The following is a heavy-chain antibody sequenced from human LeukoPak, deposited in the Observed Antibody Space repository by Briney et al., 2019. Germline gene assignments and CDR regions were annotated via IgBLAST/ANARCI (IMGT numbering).Heavy chain of an antibody. D-gene: IGHD3-22*01. CDR1: GFTFGIYA. Sequence: GGSLRLSCAASGFTFGIYAMSWVRQAPGKGLEWVSVIYSGGSTYYADSVKGRFTISRDNSKNTLYLQMNSLRAEDTAVYYCARVHSSGYYSFVGGQGTLVTVSS. CDR3: ARVHSSGYYSFV. J-gene: IGHJ4*02. V-gene: IGHV3-53*01. CDR2: IYSGGST.